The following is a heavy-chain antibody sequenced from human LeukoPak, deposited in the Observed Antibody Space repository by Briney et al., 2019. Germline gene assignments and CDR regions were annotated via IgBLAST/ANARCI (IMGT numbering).Heavy chain of an antibody. CDR1: GFTFSRYG. Sequence: GGSLRLSCAASGFTFSRYGMHWVRQAPGKGLEWVAVISYDGNNKYYAGSVKGRFTISRDNSQNTLYLQMNSLRAEDSAVYFCAKDLSLIAADYYFDYWGQGTLVTVSS. CDR3: AKDLSLIAADYYFDY. D-gene: IGHD6-13*01. V-gene: IGHV3-30*18. CDR2: ISYDGNNK. J-gene: IGHJ4*02.